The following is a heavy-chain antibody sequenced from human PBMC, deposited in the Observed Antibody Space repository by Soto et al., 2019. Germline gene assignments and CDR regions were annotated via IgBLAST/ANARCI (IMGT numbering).Heavy chain of an antibody. D-gene: IGHD5-18*01. J-gene: IGHJ4*02. Sequence: QVQLVESGGGVVQPGRSLRLSCAASGLTFSSYGMHWVRQAPGKGLEWVAVISYDGSNKYYADSVKGRFTISRDNSKNTLYLQMNSLRAEDTAVYYCAKQNDGYSYGYSFDYWGQGTLVTVSS. V-gene: IGHV3-30*18. CDR1: GLTFSSYG. CDR3: AKQNDGYSYGYSFDY. CDR2: ISYDGSNK.